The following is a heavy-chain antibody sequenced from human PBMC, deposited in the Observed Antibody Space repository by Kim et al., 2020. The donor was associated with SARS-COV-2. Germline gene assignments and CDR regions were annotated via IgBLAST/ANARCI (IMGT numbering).Heavy chain of an antibody. V-gene: IGHV4-61*02. Sequence: SETLSLTCTVSGGSISSGSYYWSWIRQPAGKGLEWIGRIYTSGSTNYNPSLKSRVTISVDTCKNQFSLKLSSVTAADTAVYYCARDNAVVVVAATRVDYYFHGMDLWGQGSRVTVSS. CDR1: GGSISSGSYY. J-gene: IGHJ6*02. CDR2: IYTSGST. CDR3: ARDNAVVVVAATRVDYYFHGMDL. D-gene: IGHD2-15*01.